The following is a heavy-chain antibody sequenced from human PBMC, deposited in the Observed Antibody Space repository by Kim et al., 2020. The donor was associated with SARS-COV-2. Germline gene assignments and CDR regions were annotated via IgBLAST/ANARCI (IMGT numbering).Heavy chain of an antibody. CDR2: ISSSSSYI. D-gene: IGHD1-1*01. J-gene: IGHJ2*01. CDR1: GFTFSSYS. Sequence: GGSLRLSCAASGFTFSSYSMNWVRQAPGKGLEWVSSISSSSSYIYYADSVKGRFTISRYNAKNSLYLQMNSLRAEDTAVYYCARGVNARYFDLWGRGTLVTVSS. CDR3: ARGVNARYFDL. V-gene: IGHV3-21*01.